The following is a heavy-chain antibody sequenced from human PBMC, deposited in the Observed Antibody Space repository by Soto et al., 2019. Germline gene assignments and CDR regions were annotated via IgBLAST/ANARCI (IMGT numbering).Heavy chain of an antibody. CDR3: AKAQYYYDSSGYNYYFDY. CDR2: IWYDGNNK. D-gene: IGHD3-22*01. Sequence: GGSLRLSCAASGFPFSNYGMHWVRQAPGKGLEWVAVIWYDGNNKYYVDSVKGRFTISRDNAKNSLYLQMNSLRAEDTALYYCAKAQYYYDSSGYNYYFDYWGQGTLVTVSS. V-gene: IGHV3-33*03. CDR1: GFPFSNYG. J-gene: IGHJ4*02.